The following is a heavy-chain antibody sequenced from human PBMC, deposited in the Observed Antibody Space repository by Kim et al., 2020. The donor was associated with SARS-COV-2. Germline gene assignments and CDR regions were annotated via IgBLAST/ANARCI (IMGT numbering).Heavy chain of an antibody. CDR2: GRT. J-gene: IGHJ4*02. V-gene: IGHV3-23*01. D-gene: IGHD3-3*01. CDR3: ANGGYFDY. Sequence: GRTYYADSVKGRFTISRDNSKNTLYLQMNSLRAEDTAVYYCANGGYFDYWGQGTLVTVSS.